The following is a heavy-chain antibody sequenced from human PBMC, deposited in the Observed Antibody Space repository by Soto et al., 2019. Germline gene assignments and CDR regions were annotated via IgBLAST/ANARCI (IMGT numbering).Heavy chain of an antibody. Sequence: GGSLRLSCAASGFTFSSYSMNWVRQAPGKGLEWVSYISSSSSTIYYADSVKGRFTISRDNAKNSLYLQMNSLRDEDTAVYYCARDLRLELEYSSSSSYYYYGMDVWGQGTTVTVSS. CDR2: ISSSSSTI. V-gene: IGHV3-48*02. CDR1: GFTFSSYS. CDR3: ARDLRLELEYSSSSSYYYYGMDV. D-gene: IGHD6-6*01. J-gene: IGHJ6*02.